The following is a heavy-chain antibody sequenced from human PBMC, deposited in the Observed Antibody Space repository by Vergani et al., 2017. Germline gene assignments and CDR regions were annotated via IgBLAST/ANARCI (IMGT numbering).Heavy chain of an antibody. D-gene: IGHD3-22*01. V-gene: IGHV1-8*01. CDR1: GYTFTSYD. CDR3: ARGPPRPYYYDSSGYCDY. J-gene: IGHJ4*02. CDR2: MNPNRGNT. Sequence: QVQLVQSGAEVKKTGASVKVSCKASGYTFTSYDINWVRQATGQGLEWMGWMNPNRGNTGYAQKFQGRVTITRNTSISTDYMELSSLRSEDTAVYYCARGPPRPYYYDSSGYCDYWGQGTLVTVSS.